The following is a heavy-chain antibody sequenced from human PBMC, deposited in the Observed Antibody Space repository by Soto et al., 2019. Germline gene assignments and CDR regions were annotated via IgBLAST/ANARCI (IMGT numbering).Heavy chain of an antibody. D-gene: IGHD6-6*01. CDR1: GYTFSTSG. J-gene: IGHJ6*02. CDR2: ISTYNGDA. Sequence: QAQLEQSGAEVKKPGASVKVSCKSCGYTFSTSGISWVRQAPGQGLEWMGWISTYNGDANYAQRFQGRVTMTTDTSTSTTFMELRSLRSDDTAVYYCAREGPRPYYYYGMDVWGQGTTVTVSS. CDR3: AREGPRPYYYYGMDV. V-gene: IGHV1-18*01.